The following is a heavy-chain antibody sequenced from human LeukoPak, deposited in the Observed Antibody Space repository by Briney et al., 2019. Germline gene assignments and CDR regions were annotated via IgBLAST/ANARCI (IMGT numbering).Heavy chain of an antibody. CDR3: ASSYEADFDY. CDR1: GGSISSSNYY. D-gene: IGHD5-12*01. J-gene: IGHJ4*02. Sequence: SETLSLTCAVSGGSISSSNYYWVWIRQPPGKGLEWIGSIYYSGSTFYNPSLKSRVTISVDTSKNQFSLKLSSVTAADTAVYYCASSYEADFDYWGQGTLVTVSS. V-gene: IGHV4-39*07. CDR2: IYYSGST.